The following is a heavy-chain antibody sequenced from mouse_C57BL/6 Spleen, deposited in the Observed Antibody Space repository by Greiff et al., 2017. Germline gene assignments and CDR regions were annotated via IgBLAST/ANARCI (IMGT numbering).Heavy chain of an antibody. Sequence: VQLQQSGAELVKPGASVKLSCKASGYTFTSYWMHWVKQRPGRGLKWIGRIDPNSGGTKYNEKFKSKATLTVDKPSSTAYMQLSSLTSEDSAVYYCARSPSYYSNYGGAMDYWGQGTSVTVSS. J-gene: IGHJ4*01. V-gene: IGHV1-72*01. CDR1: GYTFTSYW. D-gene: IGHD2-5*01. CDR3: ARSPSYYSNYGGAMDY. CDR2: IDPNSGGT.